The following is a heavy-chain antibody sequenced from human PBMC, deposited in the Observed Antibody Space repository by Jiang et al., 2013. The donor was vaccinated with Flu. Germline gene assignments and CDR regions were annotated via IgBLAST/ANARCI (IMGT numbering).Heavy chain of an antibody. J-gene: IGHJ4*02. D-gene: IGHD3-22*01. Sequence: GSGLVKPSETLSLTCTVSGGSISSYYWSWIRQPPGKGLEWIGYIYYSGSTNYNPSLKSRVTISVDTSKNQFSLKLSSVTAADTAVYYCARDVRGYDSSGYYYVYFDYVGPGNPGHRLL. CDR1: GGSISSYY. V-gene: IGHV4-59*01. CDR2: IYYSGST. CDR3: ARDVRGYDSSGYYYVYFDY.